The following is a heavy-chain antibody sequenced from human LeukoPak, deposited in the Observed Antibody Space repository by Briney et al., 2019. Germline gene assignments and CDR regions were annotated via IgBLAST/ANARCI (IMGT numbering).Heavy chain of an antibody. D-gene: IGHD1-14*01. CDR3: AKDILLPLSVPDP. J-gene: IGHJ5*02. Sequence: ASVKVSCKASGYTFNAYYMYWVRQAPGQGLEWMGYISAFNGSTHYAQKFQGRVTLTTDTSTYTAYMELTSLRSDDTAVYFCAKDILLPLSVPDPWGQGTLVTVSS. V-gene: IGHV1-18*04. CDR1: GYTFNAYY. CDR2: ISAFNGST.